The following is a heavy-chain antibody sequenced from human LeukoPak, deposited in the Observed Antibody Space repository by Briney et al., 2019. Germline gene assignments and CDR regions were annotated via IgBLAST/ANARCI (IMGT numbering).Heavy chain of an antibody. CDR3: ASGNYYGSGSPYYYYYMDV. J-gene: IGHJ6*03. D-gene: IGHD3-10*01. V-gene: IGHV1-69*05. CDR1: GGTFSSYA. Sequence: GASVKVSCKASGGTFSSYAISWVRQAPGQGLEWMGGIIPTFGTANYAQKFQGRVTITTDESTSTAYMELSSLRSEDTAVYYCASGNYYGSGSPYYYYYMDVWGKGTTVTVSS. CDR2: IIPTFGTA.